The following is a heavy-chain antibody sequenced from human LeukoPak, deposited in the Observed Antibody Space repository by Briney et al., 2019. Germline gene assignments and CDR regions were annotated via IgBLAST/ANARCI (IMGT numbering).Heavy chain of an antibody. Sequence: PSETLSLTCTVSGGSISSSSYYWGWIRQPPGKGLEWIGTIYYSGSTYYNPSLKSRVTISVETSKNQFSLKLSFLTAADTAVYYCARLDTSHFYMDVWGKGTTVTVSS. CDR1: GGSISSSSYY. V-gene: IGHV4-39*01. D-gene: IGHD1-26*01. CDR3: ARLDTSHFYMDV. CDR2: IYYSGST. J-gene: IGHJ6*03.